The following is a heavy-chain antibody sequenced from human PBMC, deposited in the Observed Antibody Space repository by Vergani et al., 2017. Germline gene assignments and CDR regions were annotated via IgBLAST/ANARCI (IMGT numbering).Heavy chain of an antibody. V-gene: IGHV4-30-2*01. CDR3: AGGGHCSSTSCYLNWFDP. Sequence: QLQLQESGSGLVKPSQTLSLTCAVSGGSISSGGYSWSWIRQPPGKGLEWIGYIYHSGSTYYNPSLKSRVTISVDRSKNQFSLKLSSVTAADTAVYYCAGGGHCSSTSCYLNWFDPWGQGTLVTVSS. CDR2: IYHSGST. D-gene: IGHD2-2*01. CDR1: GGSISSGGYS. J-gene: IGHJ5*02.